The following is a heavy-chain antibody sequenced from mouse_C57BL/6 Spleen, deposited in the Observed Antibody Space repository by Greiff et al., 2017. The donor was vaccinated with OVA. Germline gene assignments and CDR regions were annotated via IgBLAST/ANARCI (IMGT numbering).Heavy chain of an antibody. Sequence: EVKLLESGPGLVKPSQSLSLTCSVTGYSITSGYYWNWIRQFPGNKLEWMGYISYDGSNNYNPSLKNRISITRDTSKNQFFLKLNSVTTEDTATYYCAREGNWDQGDYWGQGTTLTVSS. CDR2: ISYDGSN. CDR3: AREGNWDQGDY. CDR1: GYSITSGYY. D-gene: IGHD4-1*02. V-gene: IGHV3-6*01. J-gene: IGHJ2*01.